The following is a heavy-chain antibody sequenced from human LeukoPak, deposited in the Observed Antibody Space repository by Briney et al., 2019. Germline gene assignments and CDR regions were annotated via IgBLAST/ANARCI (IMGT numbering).Heavy chain of an antibody. CDR2: IYYSGST. CDR3: ARVVSGGSTTGAFDI. V-gene: IGHV4-59*01. J-gene: IGHJ3*02. D-gene: IGHD2-15*01. CDR1: GGSFSGYY. Sequence: KPSETLSLTCAVYGGSFSGYYWSWIRQPPGKGLEWIGYIYYSGSTNYNPSLKSRVTISVDTSKNQFSLKLSSVTAADTAVYYCARVVSGGSTTGAFDIWGQGTMVTVSS.